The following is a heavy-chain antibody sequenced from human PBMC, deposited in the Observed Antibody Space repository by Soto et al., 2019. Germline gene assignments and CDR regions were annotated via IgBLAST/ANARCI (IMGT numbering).Heavy chain of an antibody. Sequence: EVPLVDSGGGLVQPGGSLRLSCAVSGFSFSSYWMHWVRQVPGKGLVWVSGINGDGSSTTYADSVKGRFTLSRDNAKNTLYLQMNSLRAEDTAVYYCARPRYDGTATPFDDGVRGTLVTVSS. V-gene: IGHV3-74*01. CDR2: INGDGSST. D-gene: IGHD3-22*01. CDR3: ARPRYDGTATPFDD. J-gene: IGHJ4*02. CDR1: GFSFSSYW.